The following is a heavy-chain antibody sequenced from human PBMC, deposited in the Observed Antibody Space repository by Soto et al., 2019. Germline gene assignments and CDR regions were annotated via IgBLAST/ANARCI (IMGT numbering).Heavy chain of an antibody. V-gene: IGHV1-69*02. CDR2: INPILSMS. Sequence: QVQLVQSGAEVKTPGSSVRVSCKASGDTFSFYSINWVRQAPGLGLEWMGRINPILSMSNYAQRFQGRVTVTADKSTSTADMELSSLRSEDTAMYYCASSYGSGYRAFDYWGQGALVTVSS. D-gene: IGHD3-10*01. CDR3: ASSYGSGYRAFDY. CDR1: GDTFSFYS. J-gene: IGHJ4*02.